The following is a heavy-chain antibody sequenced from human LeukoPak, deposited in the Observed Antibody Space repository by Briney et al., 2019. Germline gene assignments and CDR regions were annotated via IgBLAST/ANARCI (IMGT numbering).Heavy chain of an antibody. V-gene: IGHV3-72*01. CDR1: GFTFSDHY. D-gene: IGHD3-22*01. Sequence: PGGSLRLSCAASGFTFSDHYMDWVRQAPAKGQELVGRSRNKLNSHRTEYAASVRGRFTISRDDSKNSLYLQMNSLKTEDTAVYYFARSHYQTSGYFDQDAFDVWGQGTKVTVSS. J-gene: IGHJ3*01. CDR2: SRNKLNSHRT. CDR3: ARSHYQTSGYFDQDAFDV.